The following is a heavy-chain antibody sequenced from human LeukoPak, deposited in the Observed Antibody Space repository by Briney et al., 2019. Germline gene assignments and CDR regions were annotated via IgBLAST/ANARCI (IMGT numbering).Heavy chain of an antibody. J-gene: IGHJ2*01. CDR3: AKDRRHTVSGGYFDL. CDR2: ISWNSGSI. D-gene: IGHD3-10*01. V-gene: IGHV3-9*01. CDR1: GFTFDDYA. Sequence: GGSLRLSCAASGFTFDDYAMHWVRQAPGKGLEWVSGISWNSGSIGYADSVKGRFTISRDNAKNSLYLQMNSLRAEDTALYYCAKDRRHTVSGGYFDLWGRGTLVIVSS.